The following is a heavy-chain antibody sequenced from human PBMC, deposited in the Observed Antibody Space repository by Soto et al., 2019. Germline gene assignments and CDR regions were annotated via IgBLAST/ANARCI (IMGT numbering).Heavy chain of an antibody. D-gene: IGHD2-15*01. CDR1: GFTFSSYA. CDR3: AKNPFVVVVAAIKYNWFDP. CDR2: ISGSGGST. V-gene: IGHV3-23*01. Sequence: GGSLRLSCAASGFTFSSYAMSWVRQAPGKGLEWVSAISGSGGSTYYADSVKGRFTISRDNSKNTLYLQMNSLRAEDTAVYYCAKNPFVVVVAAIKYNWFDPWGQGTLVTVSS. J-gene: IGHJ5*02.